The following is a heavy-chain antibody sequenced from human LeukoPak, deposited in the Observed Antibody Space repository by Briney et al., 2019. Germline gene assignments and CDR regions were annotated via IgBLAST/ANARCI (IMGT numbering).Heavy chain of an antibody. CDR3: ARGLLGPFDY. D-gene: IGHD3-22*01. J-gene: IGHJ4*02. CDR2: IYYSGST. CDR1: GGSVSSGSCY. V-gene: IGHV4-61*01. Sequence: SETLSLTCTVSGGSVSSGSCYWSWIRQPPGKGLEWIGYIYYSGSTNYNPSLKSRVTISVDTSKNQFSLKLSSVTAADTAVYYCARGLLGPFDYWGQGTLVTVSS.